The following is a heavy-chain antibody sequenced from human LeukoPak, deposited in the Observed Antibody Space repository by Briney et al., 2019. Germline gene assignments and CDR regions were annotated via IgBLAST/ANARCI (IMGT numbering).Heavy chain of an antibody. CDR2: INHSGST. V-gene: IGHV4-34*01. CDR3: ARGVTSSSWRRNYFDY. CDR1: GGSFSGYY. Sequence: SDTLSLTCAVYGGSFSGYYWNWIRQPPGKGLEWIGKINHSGSTNYNPSLKSRVTISVDTSKNQFSLKLSSVTAADTAVYYCARGVTSSSWRRNYFDYWGQGTLVTVSS. D-gene: IGHD6-13*01. J-gene: IGHJ4*02.